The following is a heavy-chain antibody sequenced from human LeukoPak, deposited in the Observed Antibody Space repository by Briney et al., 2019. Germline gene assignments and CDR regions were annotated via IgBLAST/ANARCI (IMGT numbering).Heavy chain of an antibody. V-gene: IGHV1-46*01. D-gene: IGHD6-13*01. J-gene: IGHJ6*02. CDR1: GYTFTLYY. CDR2: INLSGGST. Sequence: ASVKVSCKASGYTFTLYYMHWVRQAPGQGLEWMGVINLSGGSTTYAQKFQGRVTLTTDTSTSTVYMELSSLRSEDTAVYYCARDSYSSSPPYYYYYAMNVWGQGTTVTVSS. CDR3: ARDSYSSSPPYYYYYAMNV.